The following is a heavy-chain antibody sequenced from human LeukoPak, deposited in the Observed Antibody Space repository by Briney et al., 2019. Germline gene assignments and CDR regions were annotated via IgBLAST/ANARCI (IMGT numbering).Heavy chain of an antibody. V-gene: IGHV1-3*01. Sequence: ASVKVSCKASGYTFTSYAMHWVRQAPGQRLEWMGWINAGNGNTKYSQKFQGRVTMTRDTSTSTVYMELSSLRSEDTAVYYCARGTVGYGDYWGQGTLVTVSS. D-gene: IGHD1-26*01. J-gene: IGHJ4*02. CDR1: GYTFTSYA. CDR3: ARGTVGYGDY. CDR2: INAGNGNT.